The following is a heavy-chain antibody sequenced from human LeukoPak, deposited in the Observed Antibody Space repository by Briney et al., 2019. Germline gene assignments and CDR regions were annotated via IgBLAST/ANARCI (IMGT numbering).Heavy chain of an antibody. CDR2: ISGSGGST. Sequence: GGSLRLSCAASGFTFSSYAMSWVRQAPGKGLEWVSAISGSGGSTYYADSVKGRFTISRDNSKNTLYLQMNSLRAEDTAVYYCARDQDIGYGYGDYYYYYGMDVWGQGTTVTVSS. J-gene: IGHJ6*02. V-gene: IGHV3-23*01. CDR1: GFTFSSYA. CDR3: ARDQDIGYGYGDYYYYYGMDV. D-gene: IGHD5-18*01.